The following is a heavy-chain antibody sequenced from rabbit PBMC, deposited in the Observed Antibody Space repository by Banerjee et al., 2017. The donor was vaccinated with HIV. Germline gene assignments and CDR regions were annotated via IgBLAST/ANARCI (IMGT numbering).Heavy chain of an antibody. J-gene: IGHJ3*01. CDR1: GLDFSSYS. V-gene: IGHV1S7*01. D-gene: IGHD3-3*01. Sequence: QSLEESGGGLVQPGGSLKLSCKASGLDFSSYSMSWVRQAPGKGLEWIGYIDPVFGDTYYATWLNGRFTIASHNAQNTLYLQLNSLTAADTATYFCARGLVAGVLDLWGQGTLVTVS. CDR2: IDPVFGDT. CDR3: ARGLVAGVLDL.